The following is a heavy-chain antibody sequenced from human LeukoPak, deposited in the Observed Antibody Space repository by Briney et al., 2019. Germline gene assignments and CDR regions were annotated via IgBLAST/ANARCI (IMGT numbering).Heavy chain of an antibody. CDR1: GGSISSSSYY. Sequence: SETLSLTCTVSGGSISSSSYYWGWIRQPPGKGLEWIGSIYYSGSTYYNPSLKSRVTISVDTSKNQFSLKLSSVTAADTAVYYCARERLITMIVVVDWFDPWGQGTLVTVSS. D-gene: IGHD3-22*01. J-gene: IGHJ5*02. CDR2: IYYSGST. CDR3: ARERLITMIVVVDWFDP. V-gene: IGHV4-39*07.